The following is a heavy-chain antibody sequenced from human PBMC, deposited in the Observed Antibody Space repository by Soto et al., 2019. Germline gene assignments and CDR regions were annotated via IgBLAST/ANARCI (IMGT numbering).Heavy chain of an antibody. CDR1: GYTFTGYY. D-gene: IGHD4-17*01. V-gene: IGHV1-2*04. CDR2: INPNSGGT. J-gene: IGHJ3*02. CDR3: ASHDYGDNDAFDI. Sequence: ASVKVSCKASGYTFTGYYMHWVRQAPGQGLEWMGWINPNSGGTKYAQKLQGWVTMTRDTSISTAYIEQSRLRSDDTAEYYCASHDYGDNDAFDIWGQGTMVTVSS.